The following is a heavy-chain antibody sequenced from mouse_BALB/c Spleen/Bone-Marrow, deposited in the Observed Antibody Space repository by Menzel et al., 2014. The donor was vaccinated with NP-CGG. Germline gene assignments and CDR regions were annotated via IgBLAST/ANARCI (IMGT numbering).Heavy chain of an antibody. D-gene: IGHD2-14*01. V-gene: IGHV1S29*02. CDR2: IYPYNGGT. Sequence: SGPELVKPGASVKISCKASGYTFTDYNMHWVKQSHGRSLEWIGYIYPYNGGTGYNQKSKSKATLTVDNSSSTAYMELRSLTSEDSAVYYCARGGDRYDDWFAYWGQGTLVTVSA. CDR3: ARGGDRYDDWFAY. CDR1: GYTFTDYN. J-gene: IGHJ3*01.